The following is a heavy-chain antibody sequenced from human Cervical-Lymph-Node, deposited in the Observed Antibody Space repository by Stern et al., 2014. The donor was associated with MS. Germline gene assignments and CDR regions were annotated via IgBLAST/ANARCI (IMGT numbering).Heavy chain of an antibody. CDR1: GYSFSNYA. CDR3: ARGTGPGHYRQDY. CDR2: LNAGNGET. J-gene: IGHJ4*02. Sequence: QVQLVQSGAEVKEPGASVKVSCRASGYSFSNYAMHWVRQAPGQRLEWMGWLNAGNGETEFSQKFQGRLTITRDTSASTDNMELSSLRSEDTAVYFCARGTGPGHYRQDYWGQGTLVTVSS. D-gene: IGHD3-16*02. V-gene: IGHV1-3*01.